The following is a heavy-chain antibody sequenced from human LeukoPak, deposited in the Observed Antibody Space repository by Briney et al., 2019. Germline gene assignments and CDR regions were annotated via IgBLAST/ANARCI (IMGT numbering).Heavy chain of an antibody. CDR3: ARDEGYSGYVDAFDI. Sequence: GGSLRLSCAASVFTFSSYSMNWVRQAPGKGLEWVSYISSSSSTIYYADSVKGRFTISRDNAKNSLYLQMNSLRDEDTAVYYCARDEGYSGYVDAFDIWGQGTMVTVSS. CDR1: VFTFSSYS. V-gene: IGHV3-48*02. J-gene: IGHJ3*02. D-gene: IGHD5-12*01. CDR2: ISSSSSTI.